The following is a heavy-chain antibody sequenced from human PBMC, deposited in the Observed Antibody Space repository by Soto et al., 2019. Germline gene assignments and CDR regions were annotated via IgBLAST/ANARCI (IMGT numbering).Heavy chain of an antibody. CDR2: IYFSGST. J-gene: IGHJ4*02. V-gene: IGHV4-39*01. D-gene: IGHD6-13*01. Sequence: QLQLQESGPGLVKASETLSLSCTVSGGSIGSSSYYWGWIRQPPGKGLEWIGSIYFSGSTHYNVSLTSRVTISVDTSRNQFSLKLSSVPATDTAVYYCARHVRGWQLMLDNWGQGSLVTVSS. CDR3: ARHVRGWQLMLDN. CDR1: GGSIGSSSYY.